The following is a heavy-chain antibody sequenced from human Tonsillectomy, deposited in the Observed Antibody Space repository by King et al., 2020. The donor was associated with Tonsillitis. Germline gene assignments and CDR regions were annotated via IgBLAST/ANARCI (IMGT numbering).Heavy chain of an antibody. CDR2: ISYDGSNK. Sequence: VQLVESGGGVVQPGRSLRLSCAASGFTFSSYAMHWVRQAPGKGLEWVAVISYDGSNKYYADSVKGRFTISRDNSKNTLYLQMNSLRAEDMAVYYCAREAMWVWYYYGMDVWGQGTTVTVSS. V-gene: IGHV3-30-3*01. CDR1: GFTFSSYA. D-gene: IGHD1-26*01. J-gene: IGHJ6*02. CDR3: AREAMWVWYYYGMDV.